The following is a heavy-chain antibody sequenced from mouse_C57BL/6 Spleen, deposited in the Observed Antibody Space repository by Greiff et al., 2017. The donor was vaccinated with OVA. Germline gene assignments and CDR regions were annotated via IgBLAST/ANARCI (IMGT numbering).Heavy chain of an antibody. J-gene: IGHJ3*01. CDR3: ARESDWGGGWFAY. Sequence: QVQLKQSGPGLVQPSQSLSMTCTVSGFSLTSYGVHWVRQSPGKGLEWLGVIWSGGSTDYNAAFISSLSISKDNSKSQVFFKMNSLQADDTAIYYCARESDWGGGWFAYWGQGTLVTVSA. CDR1: GFSLTSYG. CDR2: IWSGGST. V-gene: IGHV2-2*01. D-gene: IGHD2-13*01.